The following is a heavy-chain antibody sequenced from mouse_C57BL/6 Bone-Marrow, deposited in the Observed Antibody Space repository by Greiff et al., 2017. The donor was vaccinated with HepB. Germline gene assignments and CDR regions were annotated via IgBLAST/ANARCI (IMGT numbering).Heavy chain of an antibody. D-gene: IGHD2-5*01. Sequence: EVQVVESEGGLVQPGSSMKLSCTASGFTFSDYYMAWVRQVPEKGLEWVANINYDGSSTYYLDSLKSRFIISRDNAKNILYLQMSSLKSEDTATYYCARDRYSNPCWYFDVWGTGTTVTVSS. J-gene: IGHJ1*03. V-gene: IGHV5-16*01. CDR2: INYDGSST. CDR3: ARDRYSNPCWYFDV. CDR1: GFTFSDYY.